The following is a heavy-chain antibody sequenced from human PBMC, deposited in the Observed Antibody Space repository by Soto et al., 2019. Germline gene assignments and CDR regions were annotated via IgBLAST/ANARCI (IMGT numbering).Heavy chain of an antibody. CDR2: ISAYNGNT. Sequence: VSVKGSYKGSGCTESNSGIRRVRQAPGQGLEWMGWISAYNGNTNYAQRFQGRVTMTTDTSTNTAYMELRSLRSEDTALYYCATSYGSGSRPFDYWGQGTPVTVSS. CDR3: ATSYGSGSRPFDY. D-gene: IGHD3-10*01. V-gene: IGHV1-18*01. CDR1: GCTESNSG. J-gene: IGHJ4*02.